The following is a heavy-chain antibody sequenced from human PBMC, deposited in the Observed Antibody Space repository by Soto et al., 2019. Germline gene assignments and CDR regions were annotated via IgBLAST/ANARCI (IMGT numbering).Heavy chain of an antibody. J-gene: IGHJ6*02. CDR2: IIPILGIA. D-gene: IGHD6-13*01. CDR3: ARGGYSSSWYYYYYYGMDV. V-gene: IGHV1-69*02. Sequence: QVQLVQSGAEVKKPGSSVKVSCKASGGTFSSYTISWVRQAPGQGLEWMGRIIPILGIANYAQKFQGRVTITADKSTSTAYMELSSLRSEDTAVYYCARGGYSSSWYYYYYYGMDVWGQGTTVTVSS. CDR1: GGTFSSYT.